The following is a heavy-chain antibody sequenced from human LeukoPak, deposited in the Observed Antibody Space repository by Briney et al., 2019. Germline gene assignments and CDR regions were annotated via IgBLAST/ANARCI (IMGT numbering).Heavy chain of an antibody. D-gene: IGHD6-13*01. J-gene: IGHJ4*02. Sequence: GGSLRLSCEASGFTFNTYAMHWVRQPPGKGLEWVALISYDGSDKIYTDSVKGRFTISRGNSESTLYLQMDSLRGDDAAVYYCAKAVGRISWSFDYWGQGALVTVSS. CDR1: GFTFNTYA. CDR3: AKAVGRISWSFDY. CDR2: ISYDGSDK. V-gene: IGHV3-30*18.